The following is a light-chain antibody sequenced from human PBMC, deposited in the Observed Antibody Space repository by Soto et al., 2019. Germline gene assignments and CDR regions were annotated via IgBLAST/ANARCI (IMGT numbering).Light chain of an antibody. CDR3: QQYNSYLYT. Sequence: DIQMTQSPSTLSASVGDIVTITCRASQSISSWLAWYQQKPGKAPKLLIYDASSLESGAPSRFSGSGSGTQFTLTISSLQPDDFATYYCQQYNSYLYTVGQWTKLEI. J-gene: IGKJ2*01. CDR2: DAS. CDR1: QSISSW. V-gene: IGKV1-5*01.